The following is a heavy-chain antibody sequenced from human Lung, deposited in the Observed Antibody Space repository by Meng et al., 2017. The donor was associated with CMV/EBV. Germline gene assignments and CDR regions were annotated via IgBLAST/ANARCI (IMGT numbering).Heavy chain of an antibody. CDR2: INSGGWT. CDR1: GFTGSANY. CDR3: ATRRSGGSVPGWAWGMDV. J-gene: IGHJ6*02. V-gene: IGHV3-53*01. D-gene: IGHD2-2*01. Sequence: GGSLRLXCVASGFTGSANYMSWVRQAPGKGLEWVSVINSGGWTYYADSVKGRFTISRDNSKNTVYLQLNSLRAEDTAMYYCATRRSGGSVPGWAWGMDVWGQGTTVTVSS.